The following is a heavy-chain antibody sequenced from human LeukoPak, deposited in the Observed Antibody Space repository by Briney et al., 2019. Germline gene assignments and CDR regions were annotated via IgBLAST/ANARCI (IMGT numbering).Heavy chain of an antibody. CDR2: ISSSSSYI. Sequence: GGSLRLSCAASGFTFSSYSMNWVRQAPGKGLEWVSSISSSSSYIYYADSVKGRFTISRDNAKNSLYLQMNSLRAADTAVYYCARYSSGYEKKGAFDIWGQGTMVTVSS. J-gene: IGHJ3*02. V-gene: IGHV3-21*01. CDR1: GFTFSSYS. CDR3: ARYSSGYEKKGAFDI. D-gene: IGHD3-22*01.